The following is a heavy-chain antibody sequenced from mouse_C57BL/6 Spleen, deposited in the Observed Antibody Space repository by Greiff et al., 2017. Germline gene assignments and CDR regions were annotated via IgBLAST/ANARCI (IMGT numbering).Heavy chain of an antibody. CDR2: ISSGGDYI. Sequence: EVKLVESGEGLVKPGGSLKLSCAASGFTFSSYAMSWVRQTPEKRLEWVAYISSGGDYIYYADTVKGRFTISRDNARNTLYLQMSSLKSEDTAMYYCTRVPRSTMVTTFDYWGQGTTLTVSS. J-gene: IGHJ2*01. V-gene: IGHV5-9-1*02. D-gene: IGHD2-2*01. CDR3: TRVPRSTMVTTFDY. CDR1: GFTFSSYA.